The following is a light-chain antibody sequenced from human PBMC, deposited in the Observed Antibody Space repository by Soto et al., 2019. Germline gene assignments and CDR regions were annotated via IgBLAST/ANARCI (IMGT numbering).Light chain of an antibody. CDR1: SSDVGGYNY. V-gene: IGLV2-14*01. CDR2: DVS. J-gene: IGLJ2*01. Sequence: QSALTQPASVSGSPGQSITISCTGTSSDVGGYNYVSWYQQYPGKAPKFMIYDVSNRPSGVSIRFSGSKSGNTASLTISGLQAEDEANYYCCSYTSSSTLVFGRGTKLTVL. CDR3: CSYTSSSTLV.